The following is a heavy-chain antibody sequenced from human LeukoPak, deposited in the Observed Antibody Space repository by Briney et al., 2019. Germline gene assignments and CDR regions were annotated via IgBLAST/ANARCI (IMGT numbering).Heavy chain of an antibody. Sequence: SETLSLTCTVSGGSINSYYWSWIRQPPGKGLEWIGYIYYSRSTNYSPSLKGRVTISVDTSKNQFSLKLSSVTAADTAVYYCARGLAAAGTSYFDYWGQGTLVTVSS. CDR2: IYYSRST. V-gene: IGHV4-59*01. CDR3: ARGLAAAGTSYFDY. D-gene: IGHD6-13*01. J-gene: IGHJ4*02. CDR1: GGSINSYY.